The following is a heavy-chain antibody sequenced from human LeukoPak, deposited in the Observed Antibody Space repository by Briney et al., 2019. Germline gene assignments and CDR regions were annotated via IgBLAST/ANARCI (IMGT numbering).Heavy chain of an antibody. Sequence: GGSLRLSCGASGFTVSSTYMSWVRQAPGKGLEWVSVIYSGGSTSDVDSVKGRFTTSIDNSKNTLYLQMNSLRAEDTAVYYCASRHCSGGRCYFAGADPFDYWGQGTLVTVSS. CDR3: ASRHCSGGRCYFAGADPFDY. J-gene: IGHJ4*02. D-gene: IGHD2-15*01. CDR2: IYSGGST. V-gene: IGHV3-53*01. CDR1: GFTVSSTY.